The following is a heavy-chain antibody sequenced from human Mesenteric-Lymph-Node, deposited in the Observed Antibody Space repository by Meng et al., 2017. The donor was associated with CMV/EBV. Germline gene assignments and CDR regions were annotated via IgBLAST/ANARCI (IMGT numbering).Heavy chain of an antibody. CDR2: ISGYNGNT. D-gene: IGHD6-6*01. CDR3: ARGSRVSSSSYGMDV. CDR1: GYTFTSYG. J-gene: IGHJ6*02. Sequence: ASVKVSCKTSGYTFTSYGINWVRQAPGQGLEWMGWISGYNGNTNYAQKLQGRVTMTTDTSTYMVYMELRSLRSDDTVVYYCARGSRVSSSSYGMDVWGQGTTVTVSS. V-gene: IGHV1-18*01.